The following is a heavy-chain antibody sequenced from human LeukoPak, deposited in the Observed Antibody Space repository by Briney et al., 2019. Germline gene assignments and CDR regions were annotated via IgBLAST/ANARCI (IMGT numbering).Heavy chain of an antibody. Sequence: GGSLRLSCAASGFTFSSYWMSWVRQAPGKGLEGLANIKQDGSEEDYVDSVKGRFTISRDNAKNSLYLQMNSLRAEDTAVYYCARDRSIGTYYDYVWGSYRLYYFDYWGQGTLVTVSS. V-gene: IGHV3-7*01. D-gene: IGHD3-16*02. CDR2: IKQDGSEE. CDR3: ARDRSIGTYYDYVWGSYRLYYFDY. CDR1: GFTFSSYW. J-gene: IGHJ4*02.